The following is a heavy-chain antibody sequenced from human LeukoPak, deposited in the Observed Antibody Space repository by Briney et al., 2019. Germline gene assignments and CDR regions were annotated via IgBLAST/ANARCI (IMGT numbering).Heavy chain of an antibody. CDR1: GYIFTSYG. CDR2: TSAYNGKT. D-gene: IGHD3-9*01. Sequence: GAAVKVSCKSPGYIFTSYGLSWVRQAHGQGLEWMGWTSAYNGKTNYAQKLQGRVTMNKDTSTSTAYIELRSLRADDTAVYYCARDRTYYDILTGYFGPANYYYYYGMDVWGQGTTVTVSS. J-gene: IGHJ6*02. V-gene: IGHV1-18*01. CDR3: ARDRTYYDILTGYFGPANYYYYYGMDV.